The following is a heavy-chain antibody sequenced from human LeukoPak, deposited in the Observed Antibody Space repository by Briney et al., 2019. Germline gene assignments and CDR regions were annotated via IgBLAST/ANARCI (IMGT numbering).Heavy chain of an antibody. CDR3: ARVGYSFGSDY. J-gene: IGHJ4*02. CDR1: GYTFSSYG. CDR2: ISTYNGNT. D-gene: IGHD5-18*01. Sequence: GASVKVSCKASGYTFSSYGIGWVRQAPGQGLEWMGWISTYNGNTNYVQKFHGRVTMTTETSTTTVYLELRSLASEDTAVYYCARVGYSFGSDYWGQGTLVTVSS. V-gene: IGHV1-18*01.